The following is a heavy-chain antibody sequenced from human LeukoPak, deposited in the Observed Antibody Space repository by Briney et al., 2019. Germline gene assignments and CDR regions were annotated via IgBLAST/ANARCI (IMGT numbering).Heavy chain of an antibody. CDR2: INQDGSAK. Sequence: GGSLRLSCEASAFTLSNYWMSWVRQAPGKGLEWVANINQDGSAKYYVDSVKGRFTISRDNAKSSLYLQMNSLRAEDTAVYYGVRYSYGSDYWGQGTLVTVSS. CDR1: AFTLSNYW. J-gene: IGHJ4*02. V-gene: IGHV3-7*01. CDR3: VRYSYGSDY. D-gene: IGHD5-18*01.